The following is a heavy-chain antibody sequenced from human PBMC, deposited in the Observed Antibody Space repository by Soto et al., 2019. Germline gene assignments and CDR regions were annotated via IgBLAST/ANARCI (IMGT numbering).Heavy chain of an antibody. Sequence: GASVKVSCKASGYTFTGNYMHWVRQAPGQGLEWMGWINPNSGGTNYAQKFQGWVTMTRDTSISTAYMELSRLRSDDTAVYYCARDRGVVVVAAKGNFDYWGQGTLVTVSS. J-gene: IGHJ4*02. D-gene: IGHD2-15*01. CDR2: INPNSGGT. CDR1: GYTFTGNY. V-gene: IGHV1-2*04. CDR3: ARDRGVVVVAAKGNFDY.